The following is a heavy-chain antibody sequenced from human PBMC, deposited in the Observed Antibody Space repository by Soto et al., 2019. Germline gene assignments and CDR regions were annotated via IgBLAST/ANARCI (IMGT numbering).Heavy chain of an antibody. CDR1: GFSLSTSGVG. Sequence: QITLKESGPTLVRPTQTLTLTCAFSGFSLSTSGVGVGWIRQPPGKALEWLAVIYWDDSKHYSTSLRSRLTITKDTSKNQVVLTMTNKDPMDTGTYYCAHKGPEDWPLDYWGQGTLVTVSS. V-gene: IGHV2-5*02. D-gene: IGHD3-9*01. CDR3: AHKGPEDWPLDY. CDR2: IYWDDSK. J-gene: IGHJ4*02.